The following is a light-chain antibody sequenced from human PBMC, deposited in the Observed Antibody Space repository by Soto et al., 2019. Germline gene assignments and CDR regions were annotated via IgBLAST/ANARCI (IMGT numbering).Light chain of an antibody. CDR3: QQYDSSPVT. V-gene: IGKV3-20*01. Sequence: ENVLTQSPGTLSLSPGERATLSCRASQSISSSYLTWYQQKPGQAPRLLIYGASSRATDIPDRFSGSASGTDFTLTISRLEPEDFAVYYCQQYDSSPVTFGQGTKLEI. CDR2: GAS. J-gene: IGKJ2*01. CDR1: QSISSSY.